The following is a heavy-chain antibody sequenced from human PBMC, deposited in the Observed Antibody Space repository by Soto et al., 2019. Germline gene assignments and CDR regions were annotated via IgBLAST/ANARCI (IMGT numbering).Heavy chain of an antibody. CDR3: GRDKYYDIVTGYRDSGMDV. V-gene: IGHV3-48*01. Sequence: EVQLVESGGGLVQPGGSLRLSCAASGFTFNRYSMNWVRQAPGKGLEWVSYITSGSSTIYYAESVKGRFTISRDNAENSLYLHMNSLRAEDTAVYYCGRDKYYDIVTGYRDSGMDVWGQGTTVTVSS. CDR2: ITSGSSTI. D-gene: IGHD3-9*01. CDR1: GFTFNRYS. J-gene: IGHJ6*02.